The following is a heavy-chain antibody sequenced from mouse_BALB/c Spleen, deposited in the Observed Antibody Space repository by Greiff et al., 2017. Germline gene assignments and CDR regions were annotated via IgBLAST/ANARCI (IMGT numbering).Heavy chain of an antibody. J-gene: IGHJ2*01. V-gene: IGHV5-6*01. CDR3: ARQGWDYLDY. CDR2: ISSGGSYT. CDR1: GFTFSSYG. D-gene: IGHD3-3*01. Sequence: EVQLMESGGDLVKPGGSLKLSCAASGFTFSSYGMNWVRQTPDKRLEWVATISSGGSYTYYPDSVKGRFTISGDNAKNTLYLQMSSLKSEDTAMYYCARQGWDYLDYWGQGTTLTVSS.